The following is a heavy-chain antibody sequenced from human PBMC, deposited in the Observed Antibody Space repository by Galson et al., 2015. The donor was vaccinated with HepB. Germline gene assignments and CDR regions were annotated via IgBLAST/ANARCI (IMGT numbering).Heavy chain of an antibody. CDR3: ARGPRSTIFGGVKFLAYYMDV. Sequence: SVKVSCKASGGTFSTYAISWVRQAPGQGLEWMGGITPIFGTANYAQKFQGRVTMTRNTSISTAYMELSSLRSEDTAVYYCARGPRSTIFGGVKFLAYYMDVWGKGTTVTVSS. CDR2: ITPIFGTA. CDR1: GGTFSTYA. V-gene: IGHV1-69*05. D-gene: IGHD3-3*01. J-gene: IGHJ6*03.